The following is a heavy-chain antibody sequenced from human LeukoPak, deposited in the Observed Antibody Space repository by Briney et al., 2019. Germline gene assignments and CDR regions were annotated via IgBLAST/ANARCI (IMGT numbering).Heavy chain of an antibody. V-gene: IGHV3-9*01. CDR3: AKGPYYTLAPLHFDI. Sequence: PGRSLRLSCAASGFTFDDYAMHWVRQAPGKGLEWVSGISWNSGSIGYADSVKGRFTISRDNAKNSLYLQMNSLRAEDTALYYCAKGPYYTLAPLHFDIWGQGTMVTVSS. CDR1: GFTFDDYA. D-gene: IGHD2-2*02. CDR2: ISWNSGSI. J-gene: IGHJ3*02.